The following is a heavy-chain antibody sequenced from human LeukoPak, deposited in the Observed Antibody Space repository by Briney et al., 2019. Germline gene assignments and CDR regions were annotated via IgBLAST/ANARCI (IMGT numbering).Heavy chain of an antibody. CDR1: GFTFSSYN. J-gene: IGHJ4*02. CDR2: ISSSSSYI. D-gene: IGHD1-26*01. CDR3: ARDPRYSGSCHGGDY. Sequence: GGSLRLSCAASGFTFSSYNMNWVRQAPGKGLEWVSSISSSSSYIYYADSVKGRFTISRDNAKNSLYLQMNSLRAEDTAVYYCARDPRYSGSCHGGDYWGQGTLVTVSS. V-gene: IGHV3-21*01.